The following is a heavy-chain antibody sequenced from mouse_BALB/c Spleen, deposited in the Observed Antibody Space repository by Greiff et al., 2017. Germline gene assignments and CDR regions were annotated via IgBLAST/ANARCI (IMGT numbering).Heavy chain of an antibody. J-gene: IGHJ4*01. Sequence: VQLQQSGPELVKPGASVKIPCKASGYTFTDYNMDWVKQSHGKSLEWIGDINPNNGGTIYNQKFKGKATLTVDKSSSTAYMELRSLTSEDTAVYYCARTGDYGSSYYAMDYWGQGTSVTVSS. V-gene: IGHV1-18*01. D-gene: IGHD1-1*01. CDR3: ARTGDYGSSYYAMDY. CDR1: GYTFTDYN. CDR2: INPNNGGT.